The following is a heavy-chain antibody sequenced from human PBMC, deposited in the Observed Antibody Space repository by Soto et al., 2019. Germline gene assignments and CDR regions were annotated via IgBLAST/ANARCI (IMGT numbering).Heavy chain of an antibody. CDR3: ARLASSGWSEFDY. CDR2: IYPGDSDT. V-gene: IGHV5-51*03. CDR1: GGTFSSYA. J-gene: IGHJ4*02. D-gene: IGHD6-19*01. Sequence: GASVKVSCKASGGTFSSYAISWVRQMPGKGLEWMGIIYPGDSDTRYSPSFQGQVTISADKSISTAYLQWSSLKASDTAMYYCARLASSGWSEFDYWGQGTLVTVS.